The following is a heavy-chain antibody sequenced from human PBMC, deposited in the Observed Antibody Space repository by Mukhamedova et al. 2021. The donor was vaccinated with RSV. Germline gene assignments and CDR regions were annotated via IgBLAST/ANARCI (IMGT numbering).Heavy chain of an antibody. D-gene: IGHD1-1*01. J-gene: IGHJ4*02. V-gene: IGHV6-1*01. CDR3: VRDGNWKLDY. Sequence: AVSVKSRITINADTSKNQFSLQLSSVTPEDTAVYCCVRDGNWKLDYWGQGTLVTVSS.